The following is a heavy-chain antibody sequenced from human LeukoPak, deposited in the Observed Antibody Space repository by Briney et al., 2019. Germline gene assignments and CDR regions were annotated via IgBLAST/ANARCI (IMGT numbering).Heavy chain of an antibody. Sequence: GASVKVSCKASGYTFTSYYMNWVRQAPGQGLEWMGIINPSGGSTSYAQKFQGRVTMTRDTSTSTVYMELSSLRSEDTAVYYCARVGQLVQVDYWGQGTLVTVSS. D-gene: IGHD6-13*01. CDR2: INPSGGST. V-gene: IGHV1-46*03. CDR1: GYTFTSYY. J-gene: IGHJ4*02. CDR3: ARVGQLVQVDY.